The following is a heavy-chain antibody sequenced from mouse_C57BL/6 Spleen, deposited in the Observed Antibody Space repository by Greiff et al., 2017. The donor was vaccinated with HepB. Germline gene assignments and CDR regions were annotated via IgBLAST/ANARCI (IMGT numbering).Heavy chain of an antibody. D-gene: IGHD4-1*02. J-gene: IGHJ1*03. V-gene: IGHV5-17*01. CDR3: ARPNWAWGYFDV. Sequence: EVMLVESGGGLVKPGGSLKLSCAASGFTFSDYGMHWVRQAPEKGLEWVAYISSGSSTIYYADTVKGRFTISRDNAKNTLFLQMTSLRSEDTAMYYCARPNWAWGYFDVWGTGTTVTVSS. CDR1: GFTFSDYG. CDR2: ISSGSSTI.